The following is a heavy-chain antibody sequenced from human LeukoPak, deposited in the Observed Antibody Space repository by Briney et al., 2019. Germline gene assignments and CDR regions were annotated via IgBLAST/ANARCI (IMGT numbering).Heavy chain of an antibody. V-gene: IGHV3-48*01. Sequence: GGSLRLSCAASGFSFSSYSMNWVRQAPGEGLEWVSYISSSSATIYYADSVKGRFTISRDNAKNSLYLQMNSLRAEDTAVYYCALYCSTTSCYTHDAFDIWGQGTLVTVSS. CDR2: ISSSSATI. CDR3: ALYCSTTSCYTHDAFDI. D-gene: IGHD2-2*02. J-gene: IGHJ3*02. CDR1: GFSFSSYS.